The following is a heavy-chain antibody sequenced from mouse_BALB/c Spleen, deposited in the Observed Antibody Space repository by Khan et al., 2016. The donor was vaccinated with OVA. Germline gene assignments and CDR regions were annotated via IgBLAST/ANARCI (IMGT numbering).Heavy chain of an antibody. J-gene: IGHJ4*01. CDR1: GYTFTKFG. V-gene: IGHV9-3-1*01. CDR2: INTHTGEP. D-gene: IGHD1-1*01. CDR3: ARPRYFSYTLPC. Sequence: LVESGPELKKPGETVKLSCKASGYTFTKFGMNWVKQAPGKGLEWMGWINTHTGEPTYADDFKGRFAFSLETSASTAYFKFNNLKYEDTATYCCARPRYFSYTLPCWGQGTSVTVSS.